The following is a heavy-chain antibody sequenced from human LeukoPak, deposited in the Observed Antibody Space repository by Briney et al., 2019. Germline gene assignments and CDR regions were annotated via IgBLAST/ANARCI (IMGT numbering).Heavy chain of an antibody. J-gene: IGHJ4*02. CDR2: IYYGGST. V-gene: IGHV4-59*01. CDR1: GGSISSYY. D-gene: IGHD3-16*01. CDR3: ARGGDYFDY. Sequence: SETLSLTCTVSGGSISSYYWSWIRQPPGKGLEWIGYIYYGGSTNYNPSLKSRVTISVDTSKNQFSLKLSSMTAADTAVYYCARGGDYFDYWGQGTLVTVSS.